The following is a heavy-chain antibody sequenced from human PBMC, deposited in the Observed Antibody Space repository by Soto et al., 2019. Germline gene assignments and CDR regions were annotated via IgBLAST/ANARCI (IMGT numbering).Heavy chain of an antibody. V-gene: IGHV1-18*01. CDR2: ISAYNGNT. Sequence: ASVKVSCNASGYTFTSYFISWVRQAPGQGLEWMGWISAYNGNTNYAQKLQGRVTMTTDTSTSTAYMELRSLRSDDTAVYYCARDRASYDFWSGYIYYYYGMDVWGQGTTVTVSS. CDR3: ARDRASYDFWSGYIYYYYGMDV. CDR1: GYTFTSYF. J-gene: IGHJ6*02. D-gene: IGHD3-3*01.